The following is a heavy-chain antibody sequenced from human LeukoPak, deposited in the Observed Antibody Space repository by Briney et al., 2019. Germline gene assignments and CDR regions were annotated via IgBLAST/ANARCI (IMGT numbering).Heavy chain of an antibody. CDR3: ARITEAYYDFWSGAPRKHYMDV. D-gene: IGHD3-3*01. V-gene: IGHV5-51*01. Sequence: GESLKISCQASGYSFTSYWIGWVRQMPGKGLEWMGIIYPGDSETTYSPPFQGHITISADRSINTAYLQWTNLKASDTAMYYCARITEAYYDFWSGAPRKHYMDVWGKGTTVTVS. J-gene: IGHJ6*03. CDR1: GYSFTSYW. CDR2: IYPGDSET.